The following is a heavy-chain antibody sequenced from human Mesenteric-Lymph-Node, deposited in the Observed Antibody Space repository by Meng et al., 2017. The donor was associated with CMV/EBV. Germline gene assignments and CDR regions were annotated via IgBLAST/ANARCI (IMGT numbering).Heavy chain of an antibody. J-gene: IGHJ6*02. V-gene: IGHV3-21*01. CDR2: ISSTSTYI. Sequence: GGSLRLSCAASGFTFSSYNINWVRQATGKGLEWVSSISSTSTYIYYADSVRGRFTISRDNAKNSLYLQMNSLRAEDTAVYYCARWGYSSGYYYYYGMDVWGQGTTVTVSS. CDR3: ARWGYSSGYYYYYGMDV. CDR1: GFTFSSYN. D-gene: IGHD6-19*01.